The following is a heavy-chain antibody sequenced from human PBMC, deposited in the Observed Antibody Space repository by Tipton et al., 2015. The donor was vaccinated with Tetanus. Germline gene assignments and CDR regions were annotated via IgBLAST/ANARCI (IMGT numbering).Heavy chain of an antibody. V-gene: IGHV4-31*02. CDR1: GASISSGGYY. D-gene: IGHD1-26*01. CDR3: ARDQARGARGWNYFDY. Sequence: SGASISSGGYYWTWIRQHPGKGLEWIGDIYFSGSTYYNPSLRSRVTISVDTSKNEFSLKLNSVTAADTAVYYCARDQARGARGWNYFDYWGQGTLVTVSS. J-gene: IGHJ4*02. CDR2: IYFSGST.